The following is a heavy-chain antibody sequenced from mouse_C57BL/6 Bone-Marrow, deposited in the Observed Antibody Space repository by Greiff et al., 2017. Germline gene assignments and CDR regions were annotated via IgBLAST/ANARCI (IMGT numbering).Heavy chain of an antibody. CDR3: ARWSLRRGYYCDY. J-gene: IGHJ2*01. D-gene: IGHD1-2*01. Sequence: QVQLQQPGAELVRPGSSVKLSCKASGYTFTSYWMDWVKQRPGQGLEWIGNIYPSDSETHYNQKFKDKATLTVDKSSSTAYMQLSSLTSEDSAVDYCARWSLRRGYYCDYWGEGSTHTDCS. V-gene: IGHV1-61*01. CDR2: IYPSDSET. CDR1: GYTFTSYW.